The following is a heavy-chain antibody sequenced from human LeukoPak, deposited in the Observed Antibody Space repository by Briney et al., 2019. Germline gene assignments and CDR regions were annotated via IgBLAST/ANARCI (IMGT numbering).Heavy chain of an antibody. J-gene: IGHJ4*02. Sequence: SETLSLTCTVSGGSIRSSSYYWGWIRQPPGKGLEWIGSIYYSGSTYYNPSLKSRVTISVDTAKNQFSLKLSSVTAADTAVYYCARAGGGGSIVVVPAAIPVAGMGYFDYWGQGTLVTVSS. CDR1: GGSIRSSSYY. CDR2: IYYSGST. CDR3: ARAGGGGSIVVVPAAIPVAGMGYFDY. D-gene: IGHD2-2*01. V-gene: IGHV4-39*07.